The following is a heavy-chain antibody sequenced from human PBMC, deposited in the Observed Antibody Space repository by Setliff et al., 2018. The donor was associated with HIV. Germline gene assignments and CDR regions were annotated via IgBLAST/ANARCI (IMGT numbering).Heavy chain of an antibody. Sequence: GGSLRLSCVASGFTFSGSAIHWVRQASGRGLEWIGRIRTKINNYATTYTASVKDRFIISRDDSKNTAFLQMNSLKSEDTAVYYCTGWGSGWPQNYWGQGTLVTVSS. CDR2: IRTKINNYAT. CDR3: TGWGSGWPQNY. J-gene: IGHJ4*02. V-gene: IGHV3-73*01. CDR1: GFTFSGSA. D-gene: IGHD6-19*01.